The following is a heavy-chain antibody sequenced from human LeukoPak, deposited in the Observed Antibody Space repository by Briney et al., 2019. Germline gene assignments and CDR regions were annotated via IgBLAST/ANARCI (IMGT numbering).Heavy chain of an antibody. D-gene: IGHD1-26*01. CDR3: ARMGSGSSPWDY. J-gene: IGHJ4*02. V-gene: IGHV3-53*01. CDR1: GFTVSSNH. CDR2: IYSGGST. Sequence: GGSLRLSCAASGFTVSSNHMIWVRQAPGKGLEWVSVIYSGGSTYYADSVKGRFTISRDNSKNTLHLQMNSLRAEDTAVYYCARMGSGSSPWDYWGQGALVTVSS.